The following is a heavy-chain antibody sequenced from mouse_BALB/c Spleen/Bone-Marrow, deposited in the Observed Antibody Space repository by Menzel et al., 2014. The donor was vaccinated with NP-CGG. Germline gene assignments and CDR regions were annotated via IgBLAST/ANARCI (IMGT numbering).Heavy chain of an antibody. CDR1: GFNIKDTY. CDR3: SRWEDYAMDY. V-gene: IGHV14-3*02. CDR2: IDPANGNT. Sequence: VQLQQSGAELVKPGASVKLSCTASGFNIKDTYMHWVKQRPEQGLEWIGRIDPANGNTKYDPKFQGKATITADTSSNTAYLQLSSLTSEDTAVYYCSRWEDYAMDYWGQGTSVTVSS. J-gene: IGHJ4*01. D-gene: IGHD4-1*01.